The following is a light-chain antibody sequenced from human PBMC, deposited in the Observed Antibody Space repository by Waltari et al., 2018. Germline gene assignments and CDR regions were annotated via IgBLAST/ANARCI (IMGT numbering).Light chain of an antibody. CDR3: QLRSKWLRT. J-gene: IGKJ1*01. Sequence: IVLTQSPATLSLSPGERATLSCRASQSVRTYLAWYQQKPGQAPRLLIYDAATRATAIPARFSGSGSGTDFTLTISSLEPEDFAVYYCQLRSKWLRTFGQGTKVEV. CDR2: DAA. V-gene: IGKV3-11*01. CDR1: QSVRTY.